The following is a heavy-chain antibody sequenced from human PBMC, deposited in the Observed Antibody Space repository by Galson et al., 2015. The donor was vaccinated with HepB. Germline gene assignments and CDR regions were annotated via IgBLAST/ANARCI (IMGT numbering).Heavy chain of an antibody. V-gene: IGHV3-15*01. CDR2: IKSKTDGGTT. D-gene: IGHD3-3*01. J-gene: IGHJ4*02. CDR1: GFSFSTSS. CDR3: TTDGVYYDFWSGYSPQDD. Sequence: SLRLSCAASGFSFSTSSMNWVRQGPGKGLEWVGRIKSKTDGGTTDYAAPVKGRFTISRDDSKNTLYLQMNSLKTEDTAVYYCTTDGVYYDFWSGYSPQDDWGQGPLATVSS.